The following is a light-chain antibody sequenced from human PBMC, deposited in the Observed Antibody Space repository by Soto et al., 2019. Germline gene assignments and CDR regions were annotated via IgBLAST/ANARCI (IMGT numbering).Light chain of an antibody. CDR2: DAS. J-gene: IGKJ1*01. CDR3: QQYNRYSSCP. CDR1: QSVSIW. Sequence: IRVDQGASPKTARAAGRVTITCRASQSVSIWLAWYRQKPGKAPEVLVWDASSLQRGVPSRFSGSGSGTECSLTTSFLLTRYFATYYCQQYNRYSSCPFGEGTKVDIK. V-gene: IGKV1-5*01.